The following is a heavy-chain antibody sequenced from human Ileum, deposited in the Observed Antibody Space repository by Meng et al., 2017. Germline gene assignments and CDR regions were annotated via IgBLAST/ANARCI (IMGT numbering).Heavy chain of an antibody. Sequence: QVKLQQPVHGLVKPSQTLSLPWAISGDSVSSNSAAWNGIGQSPSRGLEWLGRTYYRSKWFNEYAVSVKSRITINPDTSENQFSLQLNSVTPEDAAVYYCARGGGSYYHFDYWGQGTLVTVSS. CDR1: GDSVSSNSAA. J-gene: IGHJ4*02. D-gene: IGHD1-26*01. V-gene: IGHV6-1*01. CDR3: ARGGGSYYHFDY. CDR2: TYYRSKWFN.